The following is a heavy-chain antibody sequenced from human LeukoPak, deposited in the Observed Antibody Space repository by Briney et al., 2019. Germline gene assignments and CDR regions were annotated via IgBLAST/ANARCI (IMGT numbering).Heavy chain of an antibody. CDR1: GGSFCDYC. Sequence: PSETLSLTCAVYGGSFCDYCWTWIRQPPGKGLEWIGEINHRGSTHYNPSLKSRVTISVDTSKKQFSLKLSSVTAADTAVYYCATYSTGFDIWGQGTVVTVSS. CDR2: INHRGST. D-gene: IGHD6-19*01. V-gene: IGHV4-34*01. J-gene: IGHJ3*02. CDR3: ATYSTGFDI.